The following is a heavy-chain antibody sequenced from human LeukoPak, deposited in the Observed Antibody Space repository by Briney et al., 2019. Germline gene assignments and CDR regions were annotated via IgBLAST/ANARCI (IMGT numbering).Heavy chain of an antibody. CDR3: ASSVVITTFSAFDI. V-gene: IGHV3-23*01. CDR2: ISGSGGST. J-gene: IGHJ3*02. D-gene: IGHD3-22*01. CDR1: GFTFSSYA. Sequence: GGSLRLSCAASGFTFSSYAMSWVRQAPGKGLEWVSAISGSGGSTYYADSVKGRFTISRDNAKNSLYLQMNSLRAEDAAVYYCASSVVITTFSAFDIWGQGTMVTVSS.